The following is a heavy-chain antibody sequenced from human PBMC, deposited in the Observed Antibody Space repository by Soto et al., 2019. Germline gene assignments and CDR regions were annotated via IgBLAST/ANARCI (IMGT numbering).Heavy chain of an antibody. V-gene: IGHV3-30-3*01. CDR1: GFTFSSYA. Sequence: GGSLRLSCAASGFTFSSYAMHWVRQAPGKGLEWVAVISYDGSNKYYTDSVKGRFTISRDNSKNTLYLQMNSLRAEDTAVYYCARGGRHLAAPYYYYGMDVWGQGTTVTVSS. J-gene: IGHJ6*02. CDR3: ARGGRHLAAPYYYYGMDV. CDR2: ISYDGSNK. D-gene: IGHD1-26*01.